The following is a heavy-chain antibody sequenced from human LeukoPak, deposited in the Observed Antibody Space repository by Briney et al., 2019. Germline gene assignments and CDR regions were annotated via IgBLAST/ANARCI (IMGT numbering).Heavy chain of an antibody. V-gene: IGHV4-38-2*02. Sequence: PSETLSLTCSVSYYSISTGYYWGWIRPPPGKGLEWIGSIYHSGSTYYNPSLKSRVTISVDTSKNQFSLRLSSVTAADTAVYYCARDDSYGSGRSDYWGQGTLVTVSS. D-gene: IGHD3-10*01. CDR2: IYHSGST. J-gene: IGHJ4*02. CDR3: ARDDSYGSGRSDY. CDR1: YYSISTGYY.